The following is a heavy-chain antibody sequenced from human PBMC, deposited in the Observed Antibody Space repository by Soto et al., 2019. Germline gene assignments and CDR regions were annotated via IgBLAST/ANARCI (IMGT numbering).Heavy chain of an antibody. CDR3: ARGRHFYDTFDALDI. D-gene: IGHD3-22*01. Sequence: QVQLVESGGGVVQPGRSLKISCSASGFTFSSYAMHWVRRAPGKGLEWVAVISNDGSNNYYADSVKGRFTISRDNSKNTLYLQMGSLQSEDTALYYCARGRHFYDTFDALDIWGQGTMVTVSS. J-gene: IGHJ3*02. CDR1: GFTFSSYA. CDR2: ISNDGSNN. V-gene: IGHV3-30-3*01.